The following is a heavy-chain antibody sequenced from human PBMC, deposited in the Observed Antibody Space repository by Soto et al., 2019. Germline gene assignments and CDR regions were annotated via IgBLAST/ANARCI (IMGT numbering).Heavy chain of an antibody. CDR3: ARHLGSSGYYYDFDY. D-gene: IGHD3-22*01. CDR1: GGSISSSSYY. V-gene: IGHV4-39*01. Sequence: SETLSLTCTVSGGSISSSSYYWGWIRQPPGKGLEWIGSIYYSGSTYYNPSLESRVTISVDTSKNQFSLKLSSVTAADTAVYYCARHLGSSGYYYDFDYWGQGTLVTVS. J-gene: IGHJ4*02. CDR2: IYYSGST.